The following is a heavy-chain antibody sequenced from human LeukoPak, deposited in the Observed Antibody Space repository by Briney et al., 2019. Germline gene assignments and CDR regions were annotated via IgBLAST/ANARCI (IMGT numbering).Heavy chain of an antibody. CDR1: GGSISSYY. V-gene: IGHV4-59*01. D-gene: IGHD3-10*01. CDR3: AGVPPGYYYGSGSYSAAPGFAFDI. Sequence: PSETLSLTCTVSGGSISSYYWSWIRQPPGKGLEWIGYIDYSGSTNYNPSLRSRVTISVDTCKNQFFLTLSSVTAADTAVYYCAGVPPGYYYGSGSYSAAPGFAFDIWGQGTMVTVSS. CDR2: IDYSGST. J-gene: IGHJ3*02.